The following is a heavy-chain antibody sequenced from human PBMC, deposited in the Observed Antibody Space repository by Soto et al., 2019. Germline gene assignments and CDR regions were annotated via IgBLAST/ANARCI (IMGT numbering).Heavy chain of an antibody. CDR2: IIPILGKA. CDR1: GGSFNRHT. CDR3: ARGWGYDSTDYYYAY. J-gene: IGHJ4*02. D-gene: IGHD3-22*01. Sequence: QVQLVQSGAEVRKPGSSVRVSCKASGGSFNRHTISWVRQAPGQGLEWMGGIIPILGKANHAQKFQGRVTIIADEATSTGYMEMSRLRSDDTGIYLCARGWGYDSTDYYYAYWGQGTLVIVSS. V-gene: IGHV1-69*01.